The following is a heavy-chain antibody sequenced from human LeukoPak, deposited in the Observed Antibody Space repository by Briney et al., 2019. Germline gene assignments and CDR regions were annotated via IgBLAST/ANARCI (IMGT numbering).Heavy chain of an antibody. CDR1: GGSISSSSYY. V-gene: IGHV4-61*01. Sequence: PSETLSLTCTVSGGSISSSSYYWGWIRQPPGKGLEWIGYIYYSGSTNYNPSLKSRVTISVDTSKNQFSLKLSSVTAADTAVYYCAREVRGSYFPFPHFDYWGQGTLVTVSS. J-gene: IGHJ4*02. D-gene: IGHD1-26*01. CDR3: AREVRGSYFPFPHFDY. CDR2: IYYSGST.